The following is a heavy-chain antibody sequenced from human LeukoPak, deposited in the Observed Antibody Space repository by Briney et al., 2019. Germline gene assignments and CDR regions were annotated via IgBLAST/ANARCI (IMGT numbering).Heavy chain of an antibody. CDR1: GDSISSHNY. CDR2: IYHSGDT. V-gene: IGHV4-4*02. Sequence: PSETLSLTCAVSGDSISSHNYWNWVRQPPGKGLEWIGEIYHSGDTKYNPSLRSRATISVDKSKNQFSLKLTSVTAADTAVYYCGTSTNHGWFDPWGQGTLVTVSS. J-gene: IGHJ5*02. D-gene: IGHD1-14*01. CDR3: GTSTNHGWFDP.